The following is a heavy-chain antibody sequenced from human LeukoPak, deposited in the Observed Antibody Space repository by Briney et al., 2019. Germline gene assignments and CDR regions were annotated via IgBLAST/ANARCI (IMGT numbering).Heavy chain of an antibody. CDR2: ISGSGGST. J-gene: IGHJ4*02. CDR1: EFTFSSYG. Sequence: GGSLRLSCAASEFTFSSYGMSWVRQAPGKGLEWVSGISGSGGSTYYADSVKGRFTISRDNSKNTLYLQMHSLRAEDTAVYYCAKANRFVGVVVYFDYWGQGTLVTVSS. CDR3: AKANRFVGVVVYFDY. D-gene: IGHD3-3*01. V-gene: IGHV3-23*01.